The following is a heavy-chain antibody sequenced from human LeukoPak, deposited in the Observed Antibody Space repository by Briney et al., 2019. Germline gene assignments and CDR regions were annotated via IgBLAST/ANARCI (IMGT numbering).Heavy chain of an antibody. CDR1: GFTFSSYA. CDR3: AKVDVLRYFDWSYFDY. Sequence: GGALRLSCAASGFTFSSYAMSWVRQAPGKGLEWVSAISGSGGSTYYADSVKGRFTISRGNSKNTLYLQMNSLRAEDTAVYYCAKVDVLRYFDWSYFDYWGQGTLVTVSS. CDR2: ISGSGGST. D-gene: IGHD3-9*01. V-gene: IGHV3-23*01. J-gene: IGHJ4*02.